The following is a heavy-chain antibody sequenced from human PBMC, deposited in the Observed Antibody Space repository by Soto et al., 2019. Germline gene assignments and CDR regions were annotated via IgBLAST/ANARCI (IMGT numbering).Heavy chain of an antibody. D-gene: IGHD5-18*01. CDR2: ISAYNGNT. J-gene: IGHJ4*02. CDR1: GYTFTSYG. CDR3: ASGGYSYGYRPGYYFDY. Sequence: ASVKVSCKASGYTFTSYGISWVRQAPGQGLEWMGWISAYNGNTNYAQKLQGRVTMTTDTSTSTAYMELRSLRSDDTAVYYCASGGYSYGYRPGYYFDYWGQGTLVTVSS. V-gene: IGHV1-18*04.